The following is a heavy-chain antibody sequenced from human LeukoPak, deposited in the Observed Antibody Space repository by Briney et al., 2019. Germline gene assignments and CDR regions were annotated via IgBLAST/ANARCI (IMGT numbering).Heavy chain of an antibody. V-gene: IGHV4-39*01. CDR2: IYYSGST. Sequence: SETLSLTCTVSGGSISSSSYYWGWIRQPPGKGLEWIGSIYYSGSTYYNPSLKSRVTISVDTSKNQFSLKLSSVTAADTAVYYCARGSGPEDIVVVPAAIQYGMDVWGQGTTVTVSS. CDR3: ARGSGPEDIVVVPAAIQYGMDV. D-gene: IGHD2-2*01. CDR1: GGSISSSSYY. J-gene: IGHJ6*02.